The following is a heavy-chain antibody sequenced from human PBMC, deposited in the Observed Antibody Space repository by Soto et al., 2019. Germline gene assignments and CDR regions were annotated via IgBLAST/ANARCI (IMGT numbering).Heavy chain of an antibody. CDR3: ARRQIPPPTRGAANARGAMDV. CDR2: IWNDGSNS. CDR1: GFTFNNYG. J-gene: IGHJ6*02. D-gene: IGHD6-13*01. V-gene: IGHV3-33*01. Sequence: QVQLVESGGGVVQPGRSMRLSCAASGFTFNNYGMHWVRQAPGKGLEWLAVIWNDGSNSSYANSVKGRFTISRDNSKNTLYLQMSSLRAEDTGVYYCARRQIPPPTRGAANARGAMDVWGQRTTVTVSS.